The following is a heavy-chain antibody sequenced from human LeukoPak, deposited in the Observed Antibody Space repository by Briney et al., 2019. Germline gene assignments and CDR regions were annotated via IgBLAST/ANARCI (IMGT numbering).Heavy chain of an antibody. J-gene: IGHJ5*02. Sequence: EASVKVSCKASGYTFTGYYMHWVRQAPGQGLEWMGIINPSGGSTSYAQKFQGRVTMTRDTSTSTVYMELSSLRSEDTAVYYCAREAGTAGFDPWGQGTLVTVSS. V-gene: IGHV1-46*01. CDR1: GYTFTGYY. CDR3: AREAGTAGFDP. CDR2: INPSGGST. D-gene: IGHD6-13*01.